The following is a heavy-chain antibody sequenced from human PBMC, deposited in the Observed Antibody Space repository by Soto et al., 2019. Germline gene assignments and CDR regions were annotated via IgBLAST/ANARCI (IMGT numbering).Heavy chain of an antibody. CDR1: GGSISSYY. J-gene: IGHJ5*02. D-gene: IGHD3-22*01. CDR3: ARALYYYASSGYPNWFDP. Sequence: SETLSLTCTVSGGSISSYYWSWIRQPPGKGLEWIGYIYYSGSTNYNPSLKSRVTISVDTSKNQFSLKLSSVTAADTAVYYCARALYYYASSGYPNWFDPWGQGTLVTVSS. V-gene: IGHV4-59*01. CDR2: IYYSGST.